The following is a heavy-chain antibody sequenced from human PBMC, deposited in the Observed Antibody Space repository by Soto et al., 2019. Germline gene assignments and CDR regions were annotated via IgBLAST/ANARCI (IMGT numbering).Heavy chain of an antibody. J-gene: IGHJ4*02. CDR2: MKGTSFGGTT. D-gene: IGHD5-12*01. CDR3: TRDSGYTNSWLY. Sequence: LRLSCAASGLTLGDYTMSWVRQAPGKGLEWVGLMKGTSFGGTTEYAASVKGRFIISRDHSENIAYLQMNSLKTEDTAIYYCTRDSGYTNSWLYWGQGTLVTVSS. CDR1: GLTLGDYT. V-gene: IGHV3-49*04.